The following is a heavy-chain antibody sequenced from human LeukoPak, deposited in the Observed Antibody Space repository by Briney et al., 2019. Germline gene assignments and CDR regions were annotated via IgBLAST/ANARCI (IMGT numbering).Heavy chain of an antibody. J-gene: IGHJ4*02. V-gene: IGHV3-23*01. D-gene: IGHD3-16*02. Sequence: GGSLRLSCAASGFTFSSYAMSWVRQAPGKGLEWVSAIRGSGGGTYYADSVKGRFTISRDNSKNTLHLQMNSLRAEDTAVHYCAKRGPNYDYIWGSYRSGYWGQGTLVTVSS. CDR1: GFTFSSYA. CDR3: AKRGPNYDYIWGSYRSGY. CDR2: IRGSGGGT.